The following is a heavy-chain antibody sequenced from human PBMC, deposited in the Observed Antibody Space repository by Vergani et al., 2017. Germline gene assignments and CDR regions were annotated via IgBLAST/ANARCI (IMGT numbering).Heavy chain of an antibody. V-gene: IGHV1-69*12. CDR1: GGTFSSYA. CDR2: IIPIFGTA. Sequence: QVQLVQSGAEVKKPGSSVKVSCKASGGTFSSYAISWVRQAPGQGLEWMGGIIPIFGTANYAPKFQGRVTITADESTSTAYMELSSLRSEDTAVYYCANSGVVVPAAIDPMVRGPGYYYYYGMDVWGQGTTVTVSS. CDR3: ANSGVVVPAAIDPMVRGPGYYYYYGMDV. J-gene: IGHJ6*02. D-gene: IGHD2-2*01.